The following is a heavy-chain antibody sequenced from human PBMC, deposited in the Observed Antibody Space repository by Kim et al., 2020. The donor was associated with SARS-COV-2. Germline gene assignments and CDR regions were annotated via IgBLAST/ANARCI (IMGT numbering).Heavy chain of an antibody. Sequence: GGSLRLSCAASGFTFSSYAMHWVRQAPGKGLEWVAVISYDGSNKYYADSVKGRFTISRDNSKNTLYLQMNSLRAEDTAVYYCARVEVRFRVRGSLGAFDIWGQGTMVTVSS. CDR3: ARVEVRFRVRGSLGAFDI. J-gene: IGHJ3*02. CDR2: ISYDGSNK. CDR1: GFTFSSYA. D-gene: IGHD3-10*01. V-gene: IGHV3-30-3*01.